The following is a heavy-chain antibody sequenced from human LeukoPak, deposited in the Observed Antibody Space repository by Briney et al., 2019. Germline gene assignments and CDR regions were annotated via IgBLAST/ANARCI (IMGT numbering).Heavy chain of an antibody. D-gene: IGHD3-3*01. V-gene: IGHV1-69*13. Sequence: SVKVSCKASGYTFTDYYIHWVRQAPGQGLEWMGGIIPIFGTANYAQKFQGRVTITADESTSTAYMELSSLRSEDTAVYYCARARVGDYDFWSGYYPYFDYWGQGTLVTVSS. CDR1: GYTFTDYY. J-gene: IGHJ4*02. CDR3: ARARVGDYDFWSGYYPYFDY. CDR2: IIPIFGTA.